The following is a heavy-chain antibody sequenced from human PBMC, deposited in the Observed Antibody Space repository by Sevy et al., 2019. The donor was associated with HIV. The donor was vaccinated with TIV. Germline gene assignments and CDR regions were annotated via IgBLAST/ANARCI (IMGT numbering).Heavy chain of an antibody. CDR2: IKSNTDGGTT. CDR1: GITFTNAW. CDR3: ATKGNFWSGYQYFDY. V-gene: IGHV3-15*01. J-gene: IGHJ4*02. Sequence: GGSLRLSCAASGITFTNAWMTWVRQAPGKGLEWVGRIKSNTDGGTTDYAAPVKGRFTIPRDDSKSTLFLQMHSLKTDDTAVYYCATKGNFWSGYQYFDYWGQGTLVTVSS. D-gene: IGHD3-3*01.